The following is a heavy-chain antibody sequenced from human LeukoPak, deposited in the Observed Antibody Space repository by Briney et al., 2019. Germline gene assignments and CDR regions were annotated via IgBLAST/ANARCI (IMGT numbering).Heavy chain of an antibody. CDR3: ARGSATYYYDSSGYSPLDAFDI. V-gene: IGHV1-24*01. Sequence: ASVKVSCKVSGYTLTELSMHWVRQAPGKGLEWMGGFDPEDGETIYAQEFQGRVTMTEDTSTDTAYMELSSLRSEDTAVYYCARGSATYYYDSSGYSPLDAFDIWGQGTMVTVSS. D-gene: IGHD3-22*01. CDR1: GYTLTELS. J-gene: IGHJ3*02. CDR2: FDPEDGET.